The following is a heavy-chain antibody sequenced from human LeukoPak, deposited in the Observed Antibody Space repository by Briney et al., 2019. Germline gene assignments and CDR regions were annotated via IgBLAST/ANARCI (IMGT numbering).Heavy chain of an antibody. Sequence: QTGGSQRLSCAASGFTFSSYAMSWVRQAPGKGLEWVSAISGSGGSTYYADSVKGRFTISRDNSKNTLYLQMNSLRAEDTAVYYCAKTRYYYGSGSFDYWGQGTLVTVSS. CDR2: ISGSGGST. CDR3: AKTRYYYGSGSFDY. CDR1: GFTFSSYA. D-gene: IGHD3-10*01. J-gene: IGHJ4*02. V-gene: IGHV3-23*01.